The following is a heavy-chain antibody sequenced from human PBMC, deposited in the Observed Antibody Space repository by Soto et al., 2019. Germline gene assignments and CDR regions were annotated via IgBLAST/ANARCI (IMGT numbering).Heavy chain of an antibody. CDR1: GYTFTSYD. Sequence: QVQLVQSGAEVKKPGASVKVSCKASGYTFTSYDINWVRQATGQGLEWMGWMNPNSGNTGYAQKFQGKFTMTRNTSINTAHMELSSLRAEDTAVYYCARGKLRRYYDFWSSDLDVWGQGTTVTVSS. D-gene: IGHD3-3*01. V-gene: IGHV1-8*01. J-gene: IGHJ6*02. CDR3: ARGKLRRYYDFWSSDLDV. CDR2: MNPNSGNT.